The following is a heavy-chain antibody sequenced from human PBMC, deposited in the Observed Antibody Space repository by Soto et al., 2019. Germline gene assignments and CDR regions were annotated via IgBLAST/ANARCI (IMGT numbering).Heavy chain of an antibody. V-gene: IGHV4-4*02. J-gene: IGHJ6*02. CDR2: IDQNGIT. Sequence: SETLSLTCAVSGDPISSSKWWTWVRQTPGKGLEWIGEIDQNGITNYNPSLESRVTILKDNSKNQLSLKLTSVTAVDSAVYYCARLNRDYYYYGMDVWGQGATVTVSS. CDR3: ARLNRDYYYYGMDV. CDR1: GDPISSSKW.